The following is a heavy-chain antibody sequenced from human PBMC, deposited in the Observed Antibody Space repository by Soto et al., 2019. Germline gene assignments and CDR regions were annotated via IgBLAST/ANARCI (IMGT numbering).Heavy chain of an antibody. V-gene: IGHV5-51*01. D-gene: IGHD1-20*01. CDR2: IYPGDSDA. CDR3: ARSRISGSTWTFDF. CDR1: GYSFTNYW. Sequence: GESLKISCKGSGYSFTNYWIGWVRQVPGKVLEWMGIIYPGDSDARYSPSFEGQVTISVDKSIDTAHLQWHSLKASDSAMYYCARSRISGSTWTFDFWGQGXLVTVSS. J-gene: IGHJ4*02.